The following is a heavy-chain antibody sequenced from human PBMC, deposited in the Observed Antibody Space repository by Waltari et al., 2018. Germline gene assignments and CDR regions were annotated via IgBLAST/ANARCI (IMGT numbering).Heavy chain of an antibody. J-gene: IGHJ4*02. V-gene: IGHV1-2*02. D-gene: IGHD6-6*01. CDR2: INPNSGAT. CDR1: GYTFTGYY. Sequence: QVQLVQSGAEVKKPEASVEVSCKASGYTFTGYYIHWVRQVPGQGLERMGWINPNSGATNSAQKFQGRVTMTRDTSIGTAYMELSRLRSDDTAVYYCARAGYGSSPDYWGQGTLVTVSS. CDR3: ARAGYGSSPDY.